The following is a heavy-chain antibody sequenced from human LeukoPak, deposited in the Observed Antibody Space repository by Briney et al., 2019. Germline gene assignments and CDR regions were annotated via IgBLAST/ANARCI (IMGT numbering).Heavy chain of an antibody. D-gene: IGHD3-16*01. CDR1: GGSISSSSYY. CDR2: IYYSGST. Sequence: RPSETLSLTCTVSGGSISSSSYYWGWIRQPPGKGLEWIGSIYYSGSTYYNPSLKSRVTVSVDTSKNQFSLKLSSVTAADTAVHYCAEEGGDYWGQGTLVTVSS. V-gene: IGHV4-39*01. J-gene: IGHJ4*02. CDR3: AEEGGDY.